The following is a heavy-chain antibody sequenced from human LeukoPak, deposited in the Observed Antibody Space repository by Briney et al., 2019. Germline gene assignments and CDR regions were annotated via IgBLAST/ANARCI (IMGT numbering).Heavy chain of an antibody. J-gene: IGHJ5*02. V-gene: IGHV1-8*01. Sequence: ASVKVSCKASGYTFTSYDINWVRQAPGQGLEWMGWMNPNSGSTGYAQKFQGRVTMTRNTSINTAYMELNSLRSEDTAIYYCARMYYYDSSINPNWFDPWGQGTLVTVSS. CDR1: GYTFTSYD. D-gene: IGHD3-22*01. CDR3: ARMYYYDSSINPNWFDP. CDR2: MNPNSGST.